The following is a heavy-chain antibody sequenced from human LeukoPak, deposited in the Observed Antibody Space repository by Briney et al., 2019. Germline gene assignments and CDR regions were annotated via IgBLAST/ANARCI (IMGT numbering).Heavy chain of an antibody. J-gene: IGHJ6*02. CDR3: ARDSLQWLVRQRYYYYGMDV. CDR1: GFTFRSYA. D-gene: IGHD6-19*01. Sequence: GGSLRLSCAASGFTFRSYAMHWVRQAPGKGLEWVAVISYDGSNKYYADSVKGRFIISRDNSKNTLYLQMNSLRAEDTAVYYCARDSLQWLVRQRYYYYGMDVWGQGTTVTVSS. V-gene: IGHV3-30-3*01. CDR2: ISYDGSNK.